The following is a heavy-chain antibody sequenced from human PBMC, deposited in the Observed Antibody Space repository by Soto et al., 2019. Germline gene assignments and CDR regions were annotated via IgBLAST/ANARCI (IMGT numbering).Heavy chain of an antibody. CDR3: ARKGPPRDAFDI. CDR2: ISGSGGST. J-gene: IGHJ3*02. CDR1: GFTFSSYA. Sequence: PGGSLRLSCAASGFTFSSYAMSWVRQAPGKGLEWVSGISGSGGSTYYADSVKGRFTISRDNSKNTLYVQMNSLRAEDTAIYYCARKGPPRDAFDIWGQGTMVTVSS. V-gene: IGHV3-23*01.